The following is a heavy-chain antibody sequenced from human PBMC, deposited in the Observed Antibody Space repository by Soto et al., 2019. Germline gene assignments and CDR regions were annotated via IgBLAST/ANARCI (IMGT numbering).Heavy chain of an antibody. V-gene: IGHV3-30*18. J-gene: IGHJ6*02. CDR1: GFTFSSYG. D-gene: IGHD3-10*01. Sequence: PGGTLRLSCVVSGFTFSSYGMYWVRQAPGKGLEWVAVILYDGSKTYYADSVRGLFTISRDHTKHTSYQQRTILTTEATARFYFAKSSDYYGSAVDVWGQGTMVTVSS. CDR2: ILYDGSKT. CDR3: AKSSDYYGSAVDV.